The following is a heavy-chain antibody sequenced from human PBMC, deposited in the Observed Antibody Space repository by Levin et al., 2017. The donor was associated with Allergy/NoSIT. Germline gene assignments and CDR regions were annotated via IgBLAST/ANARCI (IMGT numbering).Heavy chain of an antibody. CDR3: ARHGMGFFDYVWGSPPPDWFDP. D-gene: IGHD3-16*01. Sequence: SQTLSLTCTVSGGSISSSSYYWGWIRQPPGKGLEWIGSIYYSGSTYYNPSLKSRVTISVDTSKNQFSLKLSSVTAADTAVYYCARHGMGFFDYVWGSPPPDWFDPWGQGTLVTVSS. V-gene: IGHV4-39*01. CDR2: IYYSGST. J-gene: IGHJ5*02. CDR1: GGSISSSSYY.